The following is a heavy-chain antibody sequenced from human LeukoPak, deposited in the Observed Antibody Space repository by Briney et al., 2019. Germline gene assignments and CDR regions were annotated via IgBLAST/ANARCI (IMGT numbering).Heavy chain of an antibody. D-gene: IGHD3-10*01. CDR3: ARGYGSGRGNNWFDP. CDR1: GGSISSSSYY. J-gene: IGHJ5*02. CDR2: IYYSGST. Sequence: SETLSLTCTVSGGSISSSSYYWGWIRQPPGKGLEWIGSIYYSGSTYYNPSLKSRVTISVDTSKNQFSLKLSSVTAADTAVYYCARGYGSGRGNNWFDPWGQGTLVTVSS. V-gene: IGHV4-39*07.